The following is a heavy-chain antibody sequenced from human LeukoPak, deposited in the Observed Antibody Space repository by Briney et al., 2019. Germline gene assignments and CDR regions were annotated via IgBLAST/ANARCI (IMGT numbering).Heavy chain of an antibody. CDR2: IYYSGST. V-gene: IGHV4-39*07. Sequence: PSETLSLTCTVSGGSISGSSYYWGGIRQPPGKGLEGIATIYYSGSTYYNPSLKSRVTISVDTSKNQFSLKLSSVTAADTAVYYCASGYYDYVWGSYRPLMYWGQGTLVTVSS. D-gene: IGHD3-16*02. J-gene: IGHJ4*02. CDR3: ASGYYDYVWGSYRPLMY. CDR1: GGSISGSSYY.